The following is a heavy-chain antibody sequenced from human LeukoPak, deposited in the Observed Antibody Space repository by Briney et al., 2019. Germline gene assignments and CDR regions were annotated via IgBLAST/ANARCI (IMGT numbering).Heavy chain of an antibody. Sequence: ASVKVSCKASGYTFTGYYMHWVRQATGQGLEWMGWINPNSGGTNYAQKFQGRVTMTRDTSISTAYMELSRLRSDDTAVYYCARVKEWDSSSWTGFDYWGQGTLVTVSS. V-gene: IGHV1-2*02. D-gene: IGHD6-13*01. J-gene: IGHJ4*02. CDR2: INPNSGGT. CDR3: ARVKEWDSSSWTGFDY. CDR1: GYTFTGYY.